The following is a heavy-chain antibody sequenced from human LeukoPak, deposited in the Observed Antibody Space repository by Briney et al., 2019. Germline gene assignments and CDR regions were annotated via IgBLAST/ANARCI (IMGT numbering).Heavy chain of an antibody. CDR1: GFTFSSQG. D-gene: IGHD1-26*01. J-gene: IGHJ4*02. CDR2: ISYDGSNK. CDR3: ARSEWELLGSFDY. V-gene: IGHV3-30*03. Sequence: TGRSLRLSCAASGFTFSSQGMHWVRQAPGKGLEWVAVISYDGSNKYYADSVKGRFTISRDNSKDTLYLQMNSLRAEDTAVYYCARSEWELLGSFDYWGQGTLVTVSS.